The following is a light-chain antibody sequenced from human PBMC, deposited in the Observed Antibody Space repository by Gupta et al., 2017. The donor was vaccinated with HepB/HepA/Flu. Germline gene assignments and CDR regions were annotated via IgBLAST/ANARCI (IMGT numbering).Light chain of an antibody. J-gene: IGLJ2*01. CDR3: CSYAGSTTWV. CDR1: SSDVGSYNL. V-gene: IGLV2-23*02. Sequence: QSALTQPASVSGSPGQSITISCTGTSSDVGSYNLVSWYQQHPGKAPKLMIDEVSKRPSGVSNRVSGSKSGNTASLTISGLQAEDESYYDCCSYAGSTTWVFGGGTKLTVL. CDR2: EVS.